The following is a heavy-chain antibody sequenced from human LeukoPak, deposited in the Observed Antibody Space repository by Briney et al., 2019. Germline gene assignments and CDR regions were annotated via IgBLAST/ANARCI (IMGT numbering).Heavy chain of an antibody. Sequence: GGSLRLSCAASGFTFSSYAMHWVRQAPGKGLEWVAVISYDGSNKYYADSVKGRFTISRDNSKNTLYLQMNSLRAEDTALYYCAKDMGGNYQYYYYGVDVWGQGTTVTVSS. CDR3: AKDMGGNYQYYYYGVDV. V-gene: IGHV3-30-3*01. CDR1: GFTFSSYA. J-gene: IGHJ6*02. CDR2: ISYDGSNK. D-gene: IGHD1-26*01.